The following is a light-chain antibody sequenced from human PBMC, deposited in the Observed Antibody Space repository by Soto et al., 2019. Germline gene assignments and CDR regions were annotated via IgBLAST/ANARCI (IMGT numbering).Light chain of an antibody. CDR2: MND. V-gene: IGLV1-44*01. CDR1: TSNIGRNS. Sequence: QLVLTQAPSVSGAPGRSVTISCSGGTSNIGRNSVNWYQQFPGTAPKLLIYMNDRRPSGVPDRFSAFRSGASASLAISGLQSEDGATYYCVACDDNLNVVFGGGTKVTVL. J-gene: IGLJ2*01. CDR3: VACDDNLNVV.